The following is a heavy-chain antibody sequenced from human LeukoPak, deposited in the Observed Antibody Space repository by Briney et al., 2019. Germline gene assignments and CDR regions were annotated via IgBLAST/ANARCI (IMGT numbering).Heavy chain of an antibody. D-gene: IGHD2-21*01. CDR2: ISGSGGST. CDR3: AKFLPTHIVVANYYFDY. Sequence: GGSLRLSCAASGFTFSSYAMSWVRQAPGKGLEWVSAISGSGGSTYYADSVKGRFTISRDNSKNTLYLQMNSLRAEDTAVYYFAKFLPTHIVVANYYFDYWGQGTLVTVSS. J-gene: IGHJ4*02. V-gene: IGHV3-23*01. CDR1: GFTFSSYA.